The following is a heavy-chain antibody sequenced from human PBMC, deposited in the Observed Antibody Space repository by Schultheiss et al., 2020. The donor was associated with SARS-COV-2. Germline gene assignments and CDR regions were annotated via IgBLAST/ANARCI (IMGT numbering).Heavy chain of an antibody. CDR2: IKSKTDGGTT. CDR3: TTALGLTTSYYYGMNV. D-gene: IGHD4/OR15-4a*01. J-gene: IGHJ6*02. CDR1: GFTFSSYA. V-gene: IGHV3-15*01. Sequence: GGSLSLSCAASGFTFSSYAMNWVRQAPGKGLEWVGRIKSKTDGGTTDYAAPVKGRFTILRVDSKNTLYLQMNSLKTEDTAVYYCTTALGLTTSYYYGMNVWGQGSTVSFSS.